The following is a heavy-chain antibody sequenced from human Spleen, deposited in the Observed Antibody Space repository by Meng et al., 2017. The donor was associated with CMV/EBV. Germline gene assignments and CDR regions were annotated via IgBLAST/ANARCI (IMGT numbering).Heavy chain of an antibody. CDR1: GFAFSSFA. CDR3: AREKRMPEAGGLDY. V-gene: IGHV3-30*04. J-gene: IGHJ4*02. D-gene: IGHD4-23*01. CDR2: LSYDGRLE. Sequence: GESLKISCAASGFAFSSFAMHWVRQAPGKGLEWVAVLSYDGRLEYYADSVQGRFTISRDISKNTVYLQMNGLRPGDTALYYCAREKRMPEAGGLDYWGQGTLVTVSS.